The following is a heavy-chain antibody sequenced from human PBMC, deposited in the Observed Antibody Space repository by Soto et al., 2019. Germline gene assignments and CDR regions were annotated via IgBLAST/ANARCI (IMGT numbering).Heavy chain of an antibody. D-gene: IGHD6-19*01. Sequence: SQTLSITFAISWDSVSSNSYAWNCISQSPSRGLEWLGRTYYRSKWYNDYAVSVKSRITINPDTSKNQFSLQLNSVTPEDTAVYYCARGLVAGTNLYYFDYWGQGTLVTVSS. J-gene: IGHJ4*02. V-gene: IGHV6-1*01. CDR2: TYYRSKWYN. CDR3: ARGLVAGTNLYYFDY. CDR1: WDSVSSNSYA.